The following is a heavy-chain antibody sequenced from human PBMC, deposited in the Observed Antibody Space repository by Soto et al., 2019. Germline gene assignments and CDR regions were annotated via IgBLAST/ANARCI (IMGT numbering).Heavy chain of an antibody. Sequence: ASVKVSCKASGYTFTSYAMHWVRQAPGQRLEWMGWINAGNGNTKYPQKFQGRVTITRDTSASTAYMELSSLRSEDTAVYYCATIPLRYDSSGYYYVPFGAFDIWGQGTMVTVSS. CDR2: INAGNGNT. CDR1: GYTFTSYA. CDR3: ATIPLRYDSSGYYYVPFGAFDI. V-gene: IGHV1-3*01. J-gene: IGHJ3*02. D-gene: IGHD3-22*01.